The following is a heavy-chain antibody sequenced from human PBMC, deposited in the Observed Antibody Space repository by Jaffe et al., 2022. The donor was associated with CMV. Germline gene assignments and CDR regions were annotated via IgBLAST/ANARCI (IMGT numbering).Heavy chain of an antibody. J-gene: IGHJ4*02. D-gene: IGHD4-17*01. CDR2: ISSNGGST. CDR3: VRIGPLPDDYGDYVDY. CDR1: GFTFSSYA. Sequence: EVQLVESGGGLVQPGGSLRLSCSASGFTFSSYAMHWVRQAPGKGLEYVSAISSNGGSTYYADSVKGRFTISRDNSKNTLYLQMSSLRAEDTAVYYCVRIGPLPDDYGDYVDYWGQGTLVTVSS. V-gene: IGHV3-64D*06.